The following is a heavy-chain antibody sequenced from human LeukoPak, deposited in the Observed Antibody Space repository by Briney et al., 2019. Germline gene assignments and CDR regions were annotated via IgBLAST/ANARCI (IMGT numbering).Heavy chain of an antibody. CDR2: IIPIFGAA. D-gene: IGHD3-3*01. CDR3: ASGYRYYPLRFLEWWRAYYYYGVDG. CDR1: GGTLSSYA. Sequence: SSVKVSCKAYGGTLSSYAISWVRQAPGQGLEWLGGIIPIFGAANYAQKFQGRVTITADESTSRAYMELSSLRSEDTAVYYCASGYRYYPLRFLEWWRAYYYYGVDGWGQGTTVTVSS. J-gene: IGHJ6*02. V-gene: IGHV1-69*13.